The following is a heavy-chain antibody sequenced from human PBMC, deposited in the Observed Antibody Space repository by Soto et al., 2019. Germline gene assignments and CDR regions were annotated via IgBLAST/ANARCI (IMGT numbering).Heavy chain of an antibody. Sequence: GASVKVSFKVCGYTLTELSMHWVRQAPGKGLEWMGGFDPEDGETIYAQKFQGRVTMTEDTSTDTAYMELSSLRSEDTAVYYCATVNCTNGVCYYYYGMDVWGQGTTVTVSS. CDR1: GYTLTELS. J-gene: IGHJ6*02. CDR2: FDPEDGET. CDR3: ATVNCTNGVCYYYYGMDV. D-gene: IGHD2-8*01. V-gene: IGHV1-24*01.